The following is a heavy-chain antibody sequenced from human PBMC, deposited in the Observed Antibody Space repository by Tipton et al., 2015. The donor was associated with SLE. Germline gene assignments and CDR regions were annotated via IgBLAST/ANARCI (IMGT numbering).Heavy chain of an antibody. CDR2: INHGRGT. D-gene: IGHD3-10*01. Sequence: TLSLTCAVYRDSFSDYFWTWIRQPPGKGLQWIGEINHGRGTNYSPSLKSRVTISLDKSQNQFSLKLSSVTAADTAVYYCARGVRYYGSQTYPYYYFCMDVWGKGTTVTVSS. CDR3: ARGVRYYGSQTYPYYYFCMDV. J-gene: IGHJ6*03. V-gene: IGHV4-34*01. CDR1: RDSFSDYF.